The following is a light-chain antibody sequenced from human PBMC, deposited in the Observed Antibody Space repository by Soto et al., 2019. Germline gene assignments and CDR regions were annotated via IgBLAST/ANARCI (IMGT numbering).Light chain of an antibody. J-gene: IGLJ2*01. CDR1: SSDIGGYNY. V-gene: IGLV2-14*01. CDR2: DVS. Sequence: QSALTQPASVSGSPGQSITISCTGTSSDIGGYNYVSWYQQHPGKVPKLMIYDVSNRPSGVSNRFSGSKSGSTASLTISGVQAEDEADYYCTSYSTSSTLLFGGGTKLTVL. CDR3: TSYSTSSTLL.